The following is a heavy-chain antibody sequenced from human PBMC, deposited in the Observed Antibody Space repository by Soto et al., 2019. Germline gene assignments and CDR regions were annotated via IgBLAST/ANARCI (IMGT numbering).Heavy chain of an antibody. CDR3: ARGPPVVNDY. D-gene: IGHD3-22*01. CDR1: GYTFTSYC. J-gene: IGHJ4*02. Sequence: ASVKVSCKASGYTFTSYCISWVRQAPGQGLEWMGWISAYNGNTNYAQKLQGRVTMTTDTSTSTAYMKLSSVTAADTAVYYCARGPPVVNDYWGQGTLVTVSS. CDR2: ISAYNGNT. V-gene: IGHV1-18*01.